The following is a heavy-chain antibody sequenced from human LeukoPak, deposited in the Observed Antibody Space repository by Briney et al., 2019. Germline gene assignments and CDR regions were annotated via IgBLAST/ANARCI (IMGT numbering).Heavy chain of an antibody. D-gene: IGHD2-2*01. CDR2: INHSGST. J-gene: IGHJ5*02. Sequence: TSETLSLTCAVYGGSFSGYYWSWIRQPPGKGLEWIGEINHSGSTNYNPSLKSRVTISVDTSKNQFSLKLSSVTAADTAVYYCATSSNAPGNHWGQGTLVTVSS. V-gene: IGHV4-34*01. CDR3: ATSSNAPGNH. CDR1: GGSFSGYY.